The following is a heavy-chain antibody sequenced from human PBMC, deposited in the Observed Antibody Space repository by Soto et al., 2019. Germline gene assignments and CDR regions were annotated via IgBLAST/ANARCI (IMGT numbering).Heavy chain of an antibody. Sequence: EVQLVQSGSEVKEPGESLRISCEVSGYSFTTYWISWVRQMPGKVLEWMGRIAPSDSSTSYSPSFQGHVTISADTSISTAYLQWTSLKDSDRAMYYCASGGSGWNYWGQGTLVTASS. CDR3: ASGGSGWNY. V-gene: IGHV5-10-1*01. D-gene: IGHD6-19*01. CDR1: GYSFTTYW. J-gene: IGHJ4*02. CDR2: IAPSDSST.